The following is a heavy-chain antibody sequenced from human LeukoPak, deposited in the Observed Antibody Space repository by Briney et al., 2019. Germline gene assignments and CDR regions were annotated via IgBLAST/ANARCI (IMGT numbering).Heavy chain of an antibody. Sequence: GASVRVSCKASGYTFTGCYMHWVRQAPGQGLEWMGWINPNSGGTNYAQKFQGRVTMTRDTSISTAYMELSRLRPDDTAVYYCARDYWGSSGWNWFDPWGQGTLVTVSS. CDR3: ARDYWGSSGWNWFDP. CDR1: GYTFTGCY. J-gene: IGHJ5*02. D-gene: IGHD6-19*01. CDR2: INPNSGGT. V-gene: IGHV1-2*02.